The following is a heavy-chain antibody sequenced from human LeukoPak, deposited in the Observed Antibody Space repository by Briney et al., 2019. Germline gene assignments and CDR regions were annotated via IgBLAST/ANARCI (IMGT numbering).Heavy chain of an antibody. CDR1: GFTFSSYW. CDR3: ARAPAPYGDYDWFDP. V-gene: IGHV3-7*01. Sequence: PGGSLRLSCAASGFTFSSYWMSWVRQAPGKGLEWVANIKQDGSEKYYVDSVKGRFTISRDNAKNSLYLQMNSLRAEDTAVYYCARAPAPYGDYDWFDPWGQGTLVTVSS. D-gene: IGHD4-17*01. J-gene: IGHJ5*02. CDR2: IKQDGSEK.